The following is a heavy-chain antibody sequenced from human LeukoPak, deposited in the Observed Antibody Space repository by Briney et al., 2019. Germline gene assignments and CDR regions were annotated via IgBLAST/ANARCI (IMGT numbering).Heavy chain of an antibody. V-gene: IGHV4-31*03. CDR3: ASMYYDILTGYYNPFDY. CDR2: IYYSGST. D-gene: IGHD3-9*01. CDR1: GGSISSGGYY. J-gene: IGHJ4*02. Sequence: SETLSLTCTVSGGSISSGGYYWSWIRQHPGKGLEWIGYIYYSGSTYYNLSLKSRVTISVDTSKNQFSLKLSSVTAADAAVYYCASMYYDILTGYYNPFDYWGQGTLVTVSS.